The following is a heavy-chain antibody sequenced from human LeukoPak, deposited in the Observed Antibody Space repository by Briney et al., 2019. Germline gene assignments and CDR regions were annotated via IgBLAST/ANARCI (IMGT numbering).Heavy chain of an antibody. V-gene: IGHV4-61*02. D-gene: IGHD3-22*01. CDR3: ARHKPWRTYYYDSSGYYHARGFDY. CDR2: IYTGGST. J-gene: IGHJ4*02. CDR1: GGSISRGSYY. Sequence: SETLSLTCTVSGGSISRGSYYWTWIRQPAGKGLEWIGRIYTGGSTNYNPSLKSRVTISVDTSKNQFSLKLSSVTAADTAVYYCARHKPWRTYYYDSSGYYHARGFDYWGQGTLVTVSS.